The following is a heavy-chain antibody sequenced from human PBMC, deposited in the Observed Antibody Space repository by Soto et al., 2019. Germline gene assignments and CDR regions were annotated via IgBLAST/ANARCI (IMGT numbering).Heavy chain of an antibody. CDR2: ICYSGST. V-gene: IGHV4-59*01. CDR1: GGSMNSYY. Sequence: SETLSLTCTVSGGSMNSYYWNWIRQPPGKGLEWIGYICYSGSTNYNPSLKSRVTISVDTSKNQFSLKLSSVTAADTALYYCAREGLGDGYRNHFDYWGQGTLVTVSS. D-gene: IGHD5-12*01. J-gene: IGHJ4*02. CDR3: AREGLGDGYRNHFDY.